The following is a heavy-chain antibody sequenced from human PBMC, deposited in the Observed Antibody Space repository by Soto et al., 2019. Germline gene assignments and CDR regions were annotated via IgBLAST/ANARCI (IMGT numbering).Heavy chain of an antibody. CDR3: ACITPDAFDM. Sequence: QVQLVQSGAEVKKPGSSVKVSCKASGGTFSSYAISWVRQAPGQGLEWMGGIIPIFGTANYAQKFQGRVTITADDSMSTAYMKLSSMRSEDRVVYYCACITPDAFDMRGEGTMVTDSS. V-gene: IGHV1-69*01. J-gene: IGHJ3*02. CDR1: GGTFSSYA. CDR2: IIPIFGTA. D-gene: IGHD3-10*01.